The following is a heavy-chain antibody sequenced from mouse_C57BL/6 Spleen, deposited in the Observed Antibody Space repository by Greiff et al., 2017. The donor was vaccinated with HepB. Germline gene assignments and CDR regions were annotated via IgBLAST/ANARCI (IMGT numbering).Heavy chain of an antibody. CDR3: ERHGYYGSSPYWYFDV. Sequence: VKLMESGAELVKPGASVKLSCKASGYTFTEYTIHWVKQRSGQGLEWIGWFYPGSGSIKYNEKFKDKATLTADKSSSTVYMELSRLTSEDSAVYFCERHGYYGSSPYWYFDVWGTGTTVTVSS. J-gene: IGHJ1*03. CDR1: GYTFTEYT. D-gene: IGHD1-1*01. CDR2: FYPGSGSI. V-gene: IGHV1-62-2*01.